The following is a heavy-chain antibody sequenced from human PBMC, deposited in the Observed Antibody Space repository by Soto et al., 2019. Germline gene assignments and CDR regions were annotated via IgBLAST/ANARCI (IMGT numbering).Heavy chain of an antibody. J-gene: IGHJ4*02. D-gene: IGHD3-22*01. V-gene: IGHV3-23*01. CDR3: ATRQRYYDSSGPY. Sequence: EVQLLESGGGLVQPGGSLRLSCAASGFTFSSYAMSWVRQAPGRGLEWVSAISGSGGSTYYADSVKGRFTISRDNSKNTLYRQMNILRAEDTAVYYCATRQRYYDSSGPYWGQGTLVTVSS. CDR1: GFTFSSYA. CDR2: ISGSGGST.